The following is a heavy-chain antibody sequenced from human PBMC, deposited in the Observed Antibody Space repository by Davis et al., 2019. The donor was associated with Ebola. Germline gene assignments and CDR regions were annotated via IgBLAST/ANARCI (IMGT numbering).Heavy chain of an antibody. D-gene: IGHD2-15*01. CDR3: ARLITACSGVNCYSDFAY. CDR1: GVSITNEDNL. J-gene: IGHJ4*02. V-gene: IGHV4-39*01. CDR2: VYYTGNA. Sequence: SETLSLTCAVSGVSITNEDNLWGWIRQSPGQGLYWIGSVYYTGNAYYNMSLRSRVSISVDASKNKFSLTLTSVTAADTAMYYCARLITACSGVNCYSDFAYWGQGTLATVSS.